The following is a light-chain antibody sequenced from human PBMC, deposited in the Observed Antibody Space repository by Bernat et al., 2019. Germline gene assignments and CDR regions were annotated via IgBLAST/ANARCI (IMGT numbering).Light chain of an antibody. J-gene: IGLJ1*01. CDR1: SSDVGGYKY. V-gene: IGLV2-11*01. CDR2: DVS. CDR3: CSYAGSYTYV. Sequence: QSALTQPRSVSGSPGQSVTISCTGTSSDVGGYKYVSWYQQHPGKAPKLMNYDVSKRPSGVPDRFSGSKSGNTASLTISGLQAEDEADYYCCSYAGSYTYVFATGTKVTVL.